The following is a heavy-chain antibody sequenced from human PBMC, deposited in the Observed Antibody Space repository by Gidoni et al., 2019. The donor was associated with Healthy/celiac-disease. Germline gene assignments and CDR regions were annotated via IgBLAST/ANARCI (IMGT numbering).Heavy chain of an antibody. CDR2: ISSSSSYT. V-gene: IGHV3-11*06. CDR3: ARSSVVAATLYYFDY. J-gene: IGHJ4*02. Sequence: QVQLLASGGGLVKPGGSVRLSCAASGSTFLDYYMSWIRQAPGKGLEWVSYISSSSSYTNYADSVKGRFTISRDNAKNSLYLQMNSLRAEDTAVYYCARSSVVAATLYYFDYWGQGTLVTVSS. D-gene: IGHD2-15*01. CDR1: GSTFLDYY.